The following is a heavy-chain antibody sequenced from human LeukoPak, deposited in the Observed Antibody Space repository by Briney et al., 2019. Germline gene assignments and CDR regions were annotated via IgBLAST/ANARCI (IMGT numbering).Heavy chain of an antibody. J-gene: IGHJ6*03. CDR2: INTNTGNP. D-gene: IGHD3-3*01. CDR3: ARGGARYDFWSGYSTRGYYYYYYYMDV. Sequence: ASVKVSCKASGYTFTSYAMNWVRQAAGQGLEWMGWINTNTGNPTYAQGFTGRFVFSLDTSVSTAYLQISSLKAEDTAVYYCARGGARYDFWSGYSTRGYYYYYYYMDVWGKGTSVTVSS. CDR1: GYTFTSYA. V-gene: IGHV7-4-1*02.